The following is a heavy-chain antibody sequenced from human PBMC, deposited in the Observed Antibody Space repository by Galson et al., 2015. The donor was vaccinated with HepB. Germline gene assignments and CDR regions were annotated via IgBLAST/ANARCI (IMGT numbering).Heavy chain of an antibody. V-gene: IGHV5-51*01. CDR1: GYSFTNYW. D-gene: IGHD6-25*01. CDR3: ARHQGLAAATSDY. CDR2: VYPDDSDT. Sequence: QSGAEVKEPGESLKISCEGSGYSFTNYWIGWVRQMPGKGLEWMGIVYPDDSDTRYSPSFRGQVTISVDKSISTAYLQWSSLKASDTAMYYCARHQGLAAATSDYWGLGTLVTVSS. J-gene: IGHJ4*02.